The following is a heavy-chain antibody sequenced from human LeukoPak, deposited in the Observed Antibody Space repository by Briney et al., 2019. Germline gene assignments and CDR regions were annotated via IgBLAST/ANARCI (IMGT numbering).Heavy chain of an antibody. J-gene: IGHJ6*02. D-gene: IGHD6-25*01. CDR3: ARSSSSGDYYYYGMDV. CDR1: GFNVSSNY. Sequence: GGSLRLSCAASGFNVSSNYMTWVRQAPGKGLEWVSVIYSGGSTYYADSVKGRFTISRDNSKNTLYLQMNSLRAEDTAVYYCARSSSSGDYYYYGMDVWGQGTTVTVSS. V-gene: IGHV3-53*01. CDR2: IYSGGST.